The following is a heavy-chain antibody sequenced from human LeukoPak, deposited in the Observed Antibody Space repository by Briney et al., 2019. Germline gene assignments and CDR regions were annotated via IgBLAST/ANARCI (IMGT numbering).Heavy chain of an antibody. CDR3: AKDLDILTGLYYYYAMDV. V-gene: IGHV3-23*01. CDR2: ISGSGGNT. Sequence: SGGSLRLSCAASGFTFSSYAMSWVRQAPGKGLEWVSTISGSGGNTYYADSVKGRFTISRDNSKNTLYLQMNSLRAEDTAVYYCAKDLDILTGLYYYYAMDVWAKGPRSPSP. J-gene: IGHJ6*02. CDR1: GFTFSSYA. D-gene: IGHD3-9*01.